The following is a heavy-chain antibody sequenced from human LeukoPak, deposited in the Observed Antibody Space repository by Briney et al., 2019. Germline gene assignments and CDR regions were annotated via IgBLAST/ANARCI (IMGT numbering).Heavy chain of an antibody. CDR3: ARDNSVGDVAWWFDP. Sequence: ASVKVSCKASGYSFTGHYMHWVRQAPGQGLEWLGLINPSGSSTLYAQKFQGRVTMTRDMSTTTDYTELSSLRSEDTAVYYCARDNSVGDVAWWFDPWGQGTLVTVSS. J-gene: IGHJ5*02. CDR1: GYSFTGHY. V-gene: IGHV1-46*01. CDR2: INPSGSST. D-gene: IGHD1-26*01.